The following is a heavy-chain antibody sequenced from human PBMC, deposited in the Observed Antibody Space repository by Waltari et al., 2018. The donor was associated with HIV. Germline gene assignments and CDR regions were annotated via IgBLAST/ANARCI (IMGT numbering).Heavy chain of an antibody. CDR3: ARDRGDSFFPY. Sequence: EVQLVQSGGGLIQPGGSLRLSCAASGFTVSSNYMSWVRQAPGQGLGWVSVIYSGGSTFYADSVQGRFTISGDNAKNTLFLQLNSLRAEDTAVYYCARDRGDSFFPYWGQGTLVTVSS. V-gene: IGHV3-53*01. J-gene: IGHJ4*02. CDR1: GFTVSSNY. D-gene: IGHD5-18*01. CDR2: IYSGGST.